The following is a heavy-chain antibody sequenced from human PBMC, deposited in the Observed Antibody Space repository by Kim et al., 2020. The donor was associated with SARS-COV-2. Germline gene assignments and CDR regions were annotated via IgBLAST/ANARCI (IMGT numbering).Heavy chain of an antibody. CDR3: AKEVNEHVGPWYSDL. Sequence: ADSVMGRFTVSRDNAKPTGYLQMSSLREEDTAVYYCAKEVNEHVGPWYSDLWGRGVLVTVSS. J-gene: IGHJ2*01. V-gene: IGHV3-33*03. D-gene: IGHD3-10*02.